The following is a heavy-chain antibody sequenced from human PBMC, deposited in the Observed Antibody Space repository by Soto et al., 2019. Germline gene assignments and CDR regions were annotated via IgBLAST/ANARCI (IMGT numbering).Heavy chain of an antibody. CDR1: GGSVSSGSYY. J-gene: IGHJ6*02. CDR3: ARGRRLSYGMDV. CDR2: IYYSGST. D-gene: IGHD3-10*01. V-gene: IGHV4-61*01. Sequence: QVQLQESGPGLVKPSETLSLTCTVSGGSVSSGSYYWSWIRQPPGKALEWIGYIYYSGSTNYNPSLKSRVTISVDTSKNQFSLKLSSVTAADTAVYYCARGRRLSYGMDVWGQGTTVTVSS.